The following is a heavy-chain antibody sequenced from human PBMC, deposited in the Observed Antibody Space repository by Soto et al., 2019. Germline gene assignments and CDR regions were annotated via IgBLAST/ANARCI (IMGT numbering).Heavy chain of an antibody. CDR1: GFTFGNYG. CDR3: ARWGEMGHNPGGNYYYGMDV. Sequence: QVQLVQSGGGVVQPGRSRRLSCVASGFTFGNYGLHWVRQPPGKGLEWVASILYDGSDRHYADSVKGRFTISRDDSKNTLYVQMDSLRADDTAVYYCARWGEMGHNPGGNYYYGMDVWGQGTTVTVSS. D-gene: IGHD3-16*01. J-gene: IGHJ6*02. V-gene: IGHV3-30*03. CDR2: ILYDGSDR.